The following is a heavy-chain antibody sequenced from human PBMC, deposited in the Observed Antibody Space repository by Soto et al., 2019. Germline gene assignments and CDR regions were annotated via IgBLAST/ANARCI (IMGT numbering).Heavy chain of an antibody. CDR3: ARDRPARYSSGCYPGMDV. Sequence: SVKVSFKASGYTFTGYGISWVRRAPVQGLEWMGWISAYNGNTNYAQKLQGRVTMTTDTSTSTAYMELRRLRYDDTAVYYCARDRPARYSSGCYPGMDVWGQGTKVTVYS. V-gene: IGHV1-18*04. J-gene: IGHJ6*02. CDR1: GYTFTGYG. D-gene: IGHD6-19*01. CDR2: ISAYNGNT.